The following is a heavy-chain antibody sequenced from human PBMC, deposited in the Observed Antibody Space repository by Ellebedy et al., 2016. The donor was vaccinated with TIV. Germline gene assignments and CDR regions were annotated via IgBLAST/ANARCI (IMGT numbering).Heavy chain of an antibody. CDR1: GFIFSTYS. CDR2: VSLDGSNH. CDR3: AREAIAGNYAGFDF. V-gene: IGHV3-30-3*01. J-gene: IGHJ4*02. D-gene: IGHD1-7*01. Sequence: GESLKISCAASGFIFSTYSLHWVRQAPGKGLEWVAAVSLDGSNHFLADSVKGRFSISRDNSENTLYLDMRSLRGEDTAVYFCAREAIAGNYAGFDFWGPGSLVTVSS.